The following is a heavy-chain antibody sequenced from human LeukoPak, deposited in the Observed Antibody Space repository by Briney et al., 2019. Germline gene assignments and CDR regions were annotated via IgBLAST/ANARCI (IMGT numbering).Heavy chain of an antibody. V-gene: IGHV3-74*01. D-gene: IGHD6-13*01. CDR1: GFTFSSYW. CDR2: ITSDGGTT. CDR3: VRGAAAGPNWFDP. J-gene: IGHJ5*02. Sequence: GGSLRLSCAASGFTFSSYWMHWVRQAPGKGLVWVSRITSDGGTTTYSDSVRGRFTISGDKAKNTVYLQMNSLRAEDTAVYFCVRGAAAGPNWFDPWRQGTLVTVSS.